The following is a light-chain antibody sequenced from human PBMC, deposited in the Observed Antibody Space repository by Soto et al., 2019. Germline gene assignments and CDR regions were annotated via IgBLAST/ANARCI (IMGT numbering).Light chain of an antibody. CDR3: QQYKIYPLT. J-gene: IGKJ4*01. CDR2: AAS. Sequence: DVQMTQSPSSLSASVGDRVTITGRASQDINSYLAWYQQKPGNAPKFLIYAASSLQTGVPSRFSGSESGTDFTLTISNLQPEDSATYYCQQYKIYPLTFGGGTKVEIK. V-gene: IGKV1D-16*01. CDR1: QDINSY.